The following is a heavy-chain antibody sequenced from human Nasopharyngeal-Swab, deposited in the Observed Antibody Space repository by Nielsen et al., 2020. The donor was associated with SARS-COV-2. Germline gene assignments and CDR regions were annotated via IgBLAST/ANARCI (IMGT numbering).Heavy chain of an antibody. CDR3: ARFNYGSGTYYNVGYFYSMDV. CDR1: GSSIRTSSAF. CDR2: VYYSGRT. Sequence: GSLRLSCTVAGSSIRTSSAFWCWIRQPPGRGLEWIGIVYYSGRTYYNPSLGSRVSIAVDTSNNDFSLRLSSVTAADTAVYYCARFNYGSGTYYNVGYFYSMDVWGKGTTVTVSS. V-gene: IGHV4-39*02. J-gene: IGHJ6*03. D-gene: IGHD3-10*01.